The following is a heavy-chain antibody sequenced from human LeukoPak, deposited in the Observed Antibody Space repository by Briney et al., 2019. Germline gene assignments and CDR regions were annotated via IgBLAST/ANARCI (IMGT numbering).Heavy chain of an antibody. Sequence: PSETLSLTCTVSGGSISSYYWSWIRQPAGKGLEWIGRIYTSGSTNYNPSLKSRVTMSVDTSKNQFSLKLSSVTAADTAVYYCARERSSSWYGYYFDYWGQGTLVTVSS. J-gene: IGHJ4*02. D-gene: IGHD6-13*01. V-gene: IGHV4-4*07. CDR1: GGSISSYY. CDR2: IYTSGST. CDR3: ARERSSSWYGYYFDY.